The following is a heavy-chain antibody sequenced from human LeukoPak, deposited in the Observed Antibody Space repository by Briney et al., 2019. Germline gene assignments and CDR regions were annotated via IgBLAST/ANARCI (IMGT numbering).Heavy chain of an antibody. Sequence: HGGSLQISCKGSGYTFTSYWIGGGRELPGKGVGGMGIFSPGDSDTTYTPSFQRQLTISVDKSISTAYLQWNSLKASDTAMYYCAAQVWSNYYNYYMDVWGKGTTVTVSS. V-gene: IGHV5-51*01. CDR1: GYTFTSYW. CDR3: AAQVWSNYYNYYMDV. D-gene: IGHD2-21*01. CDR2: FSPGDSDT. J-gene: IGHJ6*03.